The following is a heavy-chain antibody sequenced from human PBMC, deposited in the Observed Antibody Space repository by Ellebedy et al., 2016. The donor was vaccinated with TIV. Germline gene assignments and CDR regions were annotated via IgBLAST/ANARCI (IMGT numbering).Heavy chain of an antibody. CDR1: GFTFSNYA. Sequence: GESLKISXVDYGFTFSNYAMNWVRQAPGKGLEWVSAITGSGDSTYYADSVKGRFTISRDNSKNTLYLQMNSLRAEDTALYYCAKELRGVAAIDYWGQGTLVTVSS. J-gene: IGHJ4*02. D-gene: IGHD3-10*01. V-gene: IGHV3-23*01. CDR2: ITGSGDST. CDR3: AKELRGVAAIDY.